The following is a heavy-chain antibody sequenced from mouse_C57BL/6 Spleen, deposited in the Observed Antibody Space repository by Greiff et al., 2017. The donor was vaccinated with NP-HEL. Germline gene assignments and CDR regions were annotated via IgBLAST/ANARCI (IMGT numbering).Heavy chain of an antibody. J-gene: IGHJ3*01. V-gene: IGHV1-54*01. CDR3: ARSWAAQVAWFAY. Sequence: VQLQQSGAELVRPGTSVKVSCKASGYAFTNYLIEWVKQRPGQGLEWIGVINPGSGGTNYNEKFKGKATLTADKSSSTAYMQLSSLTSEDSAVYFCARSWAAQVAWFAYWGQGTLVTVSA. CDR2: INPGSGGT. D-gene: IGHD3-2*02. CDR1: GYAFTNYL.